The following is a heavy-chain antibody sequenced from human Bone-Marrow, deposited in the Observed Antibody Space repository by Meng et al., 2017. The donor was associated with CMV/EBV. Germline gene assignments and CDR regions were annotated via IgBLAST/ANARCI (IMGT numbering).Heavy chain of an antibody. CDR3: AREGASYGGIDY. V-gene: IGHV4-59*01. CDR1: GGSISSYY. Sequence: SETLSLTCTVSGGSISSYYWSWIRQPPGKGLEWIGYIYYRGSTNYNPSLKSRVTISVDTSKNQFSLKLSSVTAADTAVYYCAREGASYGGIDYWGQGTLVTVSS. CDR2: IYYRGST. D-gene: IGHD3-16*01. J-gene: IGHJ4*02.